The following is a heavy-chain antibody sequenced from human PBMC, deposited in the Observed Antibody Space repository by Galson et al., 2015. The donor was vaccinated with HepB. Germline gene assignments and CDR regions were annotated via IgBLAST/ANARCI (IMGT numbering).Heavy chain of an antibody. V-gene: IGHV3-33*01. J-gene: IGHJ4*02. CDR3: ARAKEGRGYFDY. CDR1: GFTFSTYG. CDR2: IWYDGTNK. Sequence: SLRLSCAASGFTFSTYGLHWVRQAPGKGLEWVSVIWYDGTNKYYADSVKGRFTISRDNSKSTLYLQMNSLRAADTAVYYCARAKEGRGYFDYWGQGTLVTVSS. D-gene: IGHD3-10*01.